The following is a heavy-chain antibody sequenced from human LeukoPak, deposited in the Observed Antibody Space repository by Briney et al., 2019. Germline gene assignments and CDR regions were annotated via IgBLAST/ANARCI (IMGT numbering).Heavy chain of an antibody. V-gene: IGHV3-30*03. CDR1: GFTFSSYG. CDR3: ARDSEQGDFWSGYSH. Sequence: GGSPRLSCAASGFTFSSYGMHWVRQAPGKGLEWVAVISYDGSNKYYADSVKGRFTISRDNAKNSLYLEMNSLGAEDTAVYYCARDSEQGDFWSGYSHWGQGTLVTVSS. CDR2: ISYDGSNK. D-gene: IGHD3-3*01. J-gene: IGHJ4*02.